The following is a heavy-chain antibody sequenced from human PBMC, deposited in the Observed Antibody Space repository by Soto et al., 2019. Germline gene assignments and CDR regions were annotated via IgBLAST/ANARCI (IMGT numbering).Heavy chain of an antibody. CDR3: AKVQRSGYDSYYYYGMDV. CDR2: ISYDGSNK. J-gene: IGHJ6*02. V-gene: IGHV3-30*18. CDR1: GFTFSSYG. Sequence: QVQLVESGGGVVQPGRSLRLSCAASGFTFSSYGMHWVRQAPGKGLEWVAVISYDGSNKYYADSVKGRFTISRDNSKNTLYLQMNSLRAEDTAVYYCAKVQRSGYDSYYYYGMDVWGQGTTVTVSS. D-gene: IGHD5-12*01.